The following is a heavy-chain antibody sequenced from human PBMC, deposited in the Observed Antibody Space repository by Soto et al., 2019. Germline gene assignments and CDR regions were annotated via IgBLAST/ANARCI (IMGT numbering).Heavy chain of an antibody. V-gene: IGHV3-30*18. J-gene: IGHJ4*02. Sequence: SCKASGFNLSTYGVHWVRQPPGKGLEWVAVVSLDGRNKYYAGSVEGRFTISRDNSKKTLYFHMNSLRAEDTAVYYCAKEGFYDRTGYYPFDSWGQGTLVTVSS. D-gene: IGHD3-22*01. CDR1: GFNLSTYG. CDR2: VSLDGRNK. CDR3: AKEGFYDRTGYYPFDS.